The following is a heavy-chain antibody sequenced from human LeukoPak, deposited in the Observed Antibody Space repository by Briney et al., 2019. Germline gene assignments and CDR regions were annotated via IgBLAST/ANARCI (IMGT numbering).Heavy chain of an antibody. CDR2: ISGSATST. V-gene: IGHV3-23*01. CDR1: GFTFSSYA. J-gene: IGHJ4*02. Sequence: GGSLRLSCAASGFTFSSYAMSWVRQAPGKRLEWVSVISGSATSTYYADSVKGRFTISRDNSKNTLYLQMNSLRAEDTAVYYCAKSLDYGGNRARLDFWGQGTLVTVSS. D-gene: IGHD4-23*01. CDR3: AKSLDYGGNRARLDF.